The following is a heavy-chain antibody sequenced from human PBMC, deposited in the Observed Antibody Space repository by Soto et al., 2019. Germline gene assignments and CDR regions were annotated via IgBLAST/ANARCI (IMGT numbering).Heavy chain of an antibody. D-gene: IGHD3-22*01. Sequence: QVQLVQSGAEVKKPGASVKVSCKASGYTFTSYGISWVRQAPGQGLEWMGWISAYNGNTNYAQKLQGRVTMTTDTSTSTAYMELRSLRSDDTAVYYCARDLGPIYDYDSSGYPYFDYWGQGTLVTVSS. J-gene: IGHJ4*02. CDR1: GYTFTSYG. CDR2: ISAYNGNT. CDR3: ARDLGPIYDYDSSGYPYFDY. V-gene: IGHV1-18*01.